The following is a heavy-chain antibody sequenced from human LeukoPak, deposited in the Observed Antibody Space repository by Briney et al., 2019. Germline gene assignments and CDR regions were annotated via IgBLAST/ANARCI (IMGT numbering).Heavy chain of an antibody. CDR3: ARSLSYYDSSGYYYVPTPFFDY. J-gene: IGHJ4*02. CDR1: GGSISSSSYY. CDR2: IYYSGST. D-gene: IGHD3-22*01. Sequence: SETLSLTCTVSGGSISSSSYYWGWIRQPPGKGLEWIGSIYYSGSTYYNPSLKSRVTISVDTSKNQFSLKLSSVTAADAAVYYCARSLSYYDSSGYYYVPTPFFDYWGQGTLVTVSS. V-gene: IGHV4-39*07.